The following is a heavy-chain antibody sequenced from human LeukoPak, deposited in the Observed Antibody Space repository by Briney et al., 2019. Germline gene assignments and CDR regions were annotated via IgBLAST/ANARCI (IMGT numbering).Heavy chain of an antibody. CDR3: GRDGILGVVLGTGAYYSYGRDV. J-gene: IGHJ6*04. D-gene: IGHD3-3*01. CDR1: GFTFSSYA. Sequence: PGRSLRLSCAASGFTFSSYAMHWVRQAPGKGLEWVAVISYDGSNKYYADSVKGRFTISRDNSKNTLYLQMNSLRAEDTAVYYCGRDGILGVVLGTGAYYSYGRDVGAKGTTVPVSS. CDR2: ISYDGSNK. V-gene: IGHV3-30-3*01.